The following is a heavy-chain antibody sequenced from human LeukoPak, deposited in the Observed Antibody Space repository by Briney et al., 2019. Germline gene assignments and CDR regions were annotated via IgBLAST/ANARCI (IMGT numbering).Heavy chain of an antibody. Sequence: GESLQISCQASGYSFTNYWIGWVRQMPGKGLECMGIIYPADSDTRYSPSFQGQVTISADKSISTAYLQWSSLKASDTAMYYCARHMRGIYDSATYHADYWGQGTLVTVSS. CDR3: ARHMRGIYDSATYHADY. J-gene: IGHJ4*02. D-gene: IGHD2/OR15-2a*01. CDR1: GYSFTNYW. V-gene: IGHV5-51*01. CDR2: IYPADSDT.